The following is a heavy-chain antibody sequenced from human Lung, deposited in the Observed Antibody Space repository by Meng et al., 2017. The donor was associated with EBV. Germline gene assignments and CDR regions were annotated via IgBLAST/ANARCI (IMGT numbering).Heavy chain of an antibody. V-gene: IGHV4-34*01. J-gene: IGHJ4*02. Sequence: VQRQQVGAESWNRSETLALTVSVYDGSFSCYYGSVIRQPPGKGLDGIGEINHTGSTNYNPSLKSRVTISVDTSKNQFSLKLSSVTAADTAVYYCARVTLWFGELEYWGQGTLVTVSS. CDR2: INHTGST. D-gene: IGHD3-10*01. CDR3: ARVTLWFGELEY. CDR1: DGSFSCYY.